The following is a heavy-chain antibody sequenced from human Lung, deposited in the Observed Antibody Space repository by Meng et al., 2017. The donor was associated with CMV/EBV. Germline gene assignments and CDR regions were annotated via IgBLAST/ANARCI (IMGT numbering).Heavy chain of an antibody. CDR1: GYTFTAHY. J-gene: IGHJ4*02. CDR2: IHPHRGDT. CDR3: ARDNNWGPDY. V-gene: IGHV1-2*02. Sequence: SVXVSCKASGYTFTAHYFHWVRQAPGQGLEWMGWIHPHRGDTNYAQQFQGRVTLTRDTSINTGYMELTRLTSDDTAVYYCARDNNWGPDYWGQGTLVTVSS. D-gene: IGHD7-27*01.